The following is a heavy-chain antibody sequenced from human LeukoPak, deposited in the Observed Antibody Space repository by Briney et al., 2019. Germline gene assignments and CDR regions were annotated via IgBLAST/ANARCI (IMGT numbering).Heavy chain of an antibody. CDR1: GYGFTSYW. CDR3: ARRGYYGSGSLPDAFDI. D-gene: IGHD3-10*01. Sequence: GESLKISCKGSGYGFTSYWIGWVRQMPGKGLEWMGIIYPGDSDTRYSPSFQGQVTISADKSISTAYLQWSSLKASDTAMYYCARRGYYGSGSLPDAFDIWGQGTMVTVSS. J-gene: IGHJ3*02. CDR2: IYPGDSDT. V-gene: IGHV5-51*01.